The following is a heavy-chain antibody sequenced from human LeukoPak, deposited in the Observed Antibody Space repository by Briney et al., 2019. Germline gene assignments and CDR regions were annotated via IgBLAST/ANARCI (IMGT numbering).Heavy chain of an antibody. Sequence: PSQTLSLTCAISGDSVSSNSAAWNWIRQSPSRGLEWLGRTYYRSKWYNDYAVSVKSRITINPDTSKNQFSLQLNSVTPEDTAVYYCARDQIYCSGGSCYSGYGFDIWGQGTMVTVSS. J-gene: IGHJ3*02. D-gene: IGHD2-15*01. V-gene: IGHV6-1*01. CDR2: TYYRSKWYN. CDR1: GDSVSSNSAA. CDR3: ARDQIYCSGGSCYSGYGFDI.